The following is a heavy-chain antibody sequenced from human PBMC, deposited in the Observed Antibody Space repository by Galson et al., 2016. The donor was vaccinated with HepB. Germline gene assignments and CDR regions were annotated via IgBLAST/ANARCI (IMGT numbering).Heavy chain of an antibody. CDR2: FYYSGST. CDR3: ARHGGSYGYFTVEGYFQH. D-gene: IGHD5-18*01. V-gene: IGHV4-39*01. Sequence: SETLSLTCTVSGGSISSSSYYWGWIRQPPGKGLEWIGSFYYSGSTYYNPSLKSRVTISVDTSKNQFSLKLSSVTAADTAVYYCARHGGSYGYFTVEGYFQHWGQGTLVPVSS. CDR1: GGSISSSSYY. J-gene: IGHJ1*01.